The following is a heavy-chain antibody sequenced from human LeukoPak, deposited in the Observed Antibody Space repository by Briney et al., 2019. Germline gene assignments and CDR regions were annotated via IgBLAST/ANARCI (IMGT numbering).Heavy chain of an antibody. D-gene: IGHD1-7*01. Sequence: SVKVSCKASGGTFSSYAISWVRQASGQGLEWMGGIIPIFGTANYAQKFQGRVTIATDESTSTAYMELSSLRSEDTAVYYCARDNWNYLVNWFDPWGQGTLVTVSS. J-gene: IGHJ5*02. CDR3: ARDNWNYLVNWFDP. CDR1: GGTFSSYA. CDR2: IIPIFGTA. V-gene: IGHV1-69*05.